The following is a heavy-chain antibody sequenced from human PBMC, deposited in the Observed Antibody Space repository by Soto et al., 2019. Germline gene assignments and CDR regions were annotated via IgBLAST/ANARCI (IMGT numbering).Heavy chain of an antibody. Sequence: PGGSLRLSCAASGFTFSSYAMHWVRQAPGKGLEWVAVISYDGSNKYYADSVKGRFTISRDNSKNTLYLQMNSLRAEDTAVYYCARDNYGYSYGSTYYYYGMDVWGQGTTVTVS. CDR3: ARDNYGYSYGSTYYYYGMDV. CDR2: ISYDGSNK. D-gene: IGHD5-18*01. V-gene: IGHV3-30-3*01. J-gene: IGHJ6*02. CDR1: GFTFSSYA.